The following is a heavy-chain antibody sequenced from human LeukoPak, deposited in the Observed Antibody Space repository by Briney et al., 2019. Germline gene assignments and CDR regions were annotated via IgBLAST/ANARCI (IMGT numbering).Heavy chain of an antibody. J-gene: IGHJ6*03. Sequence: KPSETLSLTCTVSGGSISSYYWSWIRQPPGKGLEWIGYIYYSGSTNYNPSLKSRVTISVDTSKNQFSLKLSSVTAPDTAVYYCARAKLELSYYYYYYMDVWGKGTPVTVSS. CDR2: IYYSGST. D-gene: IGHD1-7*01. V-gene: IGHV4-59*01. CDR3: ARAKLELSYYYYYYMDV. CDR1: GGSISSYY.